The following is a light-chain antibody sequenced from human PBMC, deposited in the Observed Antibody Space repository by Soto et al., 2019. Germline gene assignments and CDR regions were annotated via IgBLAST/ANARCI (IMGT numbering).Light chain of an antibody. J-gene: IGLJ3*02. Sequence: QSVLTQPPSASGTPGQRGTISCSGSSSNIVTNHVYWYQHLPGTAPKRLIYRNSLRPSGVPDRFSGSKSGTSASLAISGIRSEDAADYYCAAWDDSLSGWVFGGGTKLTVL. CDR1: SSNIVTNH. V-gene: IGLV1-47*01. CDR3: AAWDDSLSGWV. CDR2: RNS.